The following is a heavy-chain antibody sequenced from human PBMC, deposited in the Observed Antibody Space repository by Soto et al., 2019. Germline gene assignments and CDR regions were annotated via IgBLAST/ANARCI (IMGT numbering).Heavy chain of an antibody. CDR3: AKLKGGLGRFYGMDA. Sequence: DEQLVESGGGSLQPGESLRLSCAASGFSLRNYAMTWVRQSPGKGLEWVSLISSGGGTTNYADSVKGRFSISRDNSQNMLYLQMNGLRGEDTALYYCAKLKGGLGRFYGMDAWGQGTMVIVSS. V-gene: IGHV3-23*04. D-gene: IGHD3-3*01. CDR2: ISSGGGTT. J-gene: IGHJ6*01. CDR1: GFSLRNYA.